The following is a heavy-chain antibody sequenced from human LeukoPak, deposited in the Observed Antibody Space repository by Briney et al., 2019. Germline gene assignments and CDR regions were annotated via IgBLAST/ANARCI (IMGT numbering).Heavy chain of an antibody. CDR1: GGSISSGDYY. Sequence: SETLSLTCTVSGGSISSGDYYWSWIRQPPGKGLEWIGYIYYSGSTYYNPSLKSRVTISVDTSKNQFPLKLSSVTAADTAVYYCARGYSGYQYFDYWGQGTLVTVSS. CDR2: IYYSGST. V-gene: IGHV4-30-4*01. J-gene: IGHJ4*02. D-gene: IGHD5-12*01. CDR3: ARGYSGYQYFDY.